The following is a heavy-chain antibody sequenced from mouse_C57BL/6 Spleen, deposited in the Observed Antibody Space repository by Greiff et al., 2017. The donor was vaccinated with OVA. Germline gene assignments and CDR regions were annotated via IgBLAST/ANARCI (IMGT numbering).Heavy chain of an antibody. CDR3: ARAFDGYPSYWYFDV. J-gene: IGHJ1*03. Sequence: QVTLKESGPGILQSSQTLSLTCSFSGFSLSTSGMGVSWIRQPSGKGLEWLAHIYWDDDKRYNPSLKSRLTISKDTSRNQVFLKITSVDTADTATYYCARAFDGYPSYWYFDVWGTGTTVTVSS. CDR1: GFSLSTSGMG. D-gene: IGHD2-3*01. V-gene: IGHV8-12*01. CDR2: IYWDDDK.